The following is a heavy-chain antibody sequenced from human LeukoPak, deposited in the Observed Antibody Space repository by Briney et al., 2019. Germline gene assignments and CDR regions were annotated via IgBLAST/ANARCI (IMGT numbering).Heavy chain of an antibody. J-gene: IGHJ4*02. Sequence: ASVKVSCKASGYTFTGYYMHWVRQAPGQGLEWMGWINPNSSGTNYAQKFQGRVTMTRDTSISTAYMELRSLRSDDTAVYYRARDPGNWNDQGPHLPVDYWGQGTLVTVSS. CDR3: ARDPGNWNDQGPHLPVDY. CDR1: GYTFTGYY. D-gene: IGHD1-1*01. CDR2: INPNSSGT. V-gene: IGHV1-2*02.